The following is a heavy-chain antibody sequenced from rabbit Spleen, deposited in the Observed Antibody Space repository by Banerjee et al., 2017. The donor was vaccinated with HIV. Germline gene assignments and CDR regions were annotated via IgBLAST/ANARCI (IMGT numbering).Heavy chain of an antibody. V-gene: IGHV1S45*01. CDR2: IYVGNGGST. CDR1: GFSFSSSYW. Sequence: QEQLEESGGDLVKPEGSLTLTCTASGFSFSSSYWICWVRQAPGKGLEWIACIYVGNGGSTYYASWAKGRFTISKTSSTTVTLQMTSLTAADTATYFCARNVGNGNSMNVGLWGQGTLVTVS. CDR3: ARNVGNGNSMNVGL. D-gene: IGHD7-1*01. J-gene: IGHJ6*01.